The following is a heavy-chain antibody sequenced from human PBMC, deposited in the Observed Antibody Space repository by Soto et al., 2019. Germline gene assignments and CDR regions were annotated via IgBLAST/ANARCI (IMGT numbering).Heavy chain of an antibody. V-gene: IGHV2-70*04. D-gene: IGHD3-16*01. J-gene: IGHJ4*02. Sequence: SGPTLVNPTQTLTPTCTFSGFSLSSKGMRVSWIRQPPGKALEWLARIDWDDDKFYSPSLRTRLAISKGTSKNQVVLTMTNVDPMDTATYYCARSPGGFTVATYFFDYWGQGTLVTVSS. CDR3: ARSPGGFTVATYFFDY. CDR2: IDWDDDK. CDR1: GFSLSSKGMR.